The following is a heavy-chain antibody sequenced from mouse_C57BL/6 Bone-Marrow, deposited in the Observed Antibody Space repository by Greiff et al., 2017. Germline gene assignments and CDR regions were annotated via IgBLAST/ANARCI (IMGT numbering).Heavy chain of an antibody. D-gene: IGHD1-1*02. Sequence: EVKLVESEGGLVQPGSSMKLSCTASGFTFSDYYMAWVRQVPEKGLEWVANINYDGSSTYYLDSLKSRFIISRDNAKHILYLQMSSLKSEDTATYYCAREDMPGWWGFAYWGQGTLVTVSA. V-gene: IGHV5-16*01. CDR1: GFTFSDYY. CDR2: INYDGSST. J-gene: IGHJ3*01. CDR3: AREDMPGWWGFAY.